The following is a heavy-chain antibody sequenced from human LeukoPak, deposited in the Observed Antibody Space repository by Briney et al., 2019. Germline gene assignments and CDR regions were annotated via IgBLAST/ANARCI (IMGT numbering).Heavy chain of an antibody. CDR2: ISSSGSTI. J-gene: IGHJ3*02. Sequence: GGSLRLSCAASGFTFSDYYMSWIRQAPGKGLEWVSYISSSGSTIYYADSVKGRFTISRDNAKNSLYLQMNSLRAEDTAVYYCARERGPNCGGDCWSDAFDIWGQGTMVTVSS. D-gene: IGHD2-21*02. CDR3: ARERGPNCGGDCWSDAFDI. CDR1: GFTFSDYY. V-gene: IGHV3-11*01.